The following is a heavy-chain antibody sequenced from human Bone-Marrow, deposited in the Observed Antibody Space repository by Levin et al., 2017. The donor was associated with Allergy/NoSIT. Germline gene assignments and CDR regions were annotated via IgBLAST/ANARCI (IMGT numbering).Heavy chain of an antibody. CDR3: AREIEPHDSSDETCDY. D-gene: IGHD3-22*01. CDR1: GYTFTSYY. Sequence: ASVKVSCKASGYTFTSYYMHWVRQAPGQGLEWMGIINPSGGSTSYAQKFQGRVTMTRDTSTSTVYMELSSLRSEDTAVYYCAREIEPHDSSDETCDYWGQGTLVTVSS. V-gene: IGHV1-46*01. J-gene: IGHJ4*02. CDR2: INPSGGST.